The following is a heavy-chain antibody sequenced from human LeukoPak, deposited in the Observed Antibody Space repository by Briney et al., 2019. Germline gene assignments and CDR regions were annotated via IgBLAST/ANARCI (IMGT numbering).Heavy chain of an antibody. CDR2: MNPNSGNT. V-gene: IGHV1-8*01. CDR1: GYTFTSYD. D-gene: IGHD1-1*01. Sequence: ASVRVSCKASGYTFTSYDINWVRQATGQGLEWMGWMNPNSGNTGYAQKFQGRVTMTRNTSISTAYMELSSLRSEDTAVYYCARSRYNWNDVYYYYGMDVWGQGTTVTVSS. J-gene: IGHJ6*02. CDR3: ARSRYNWNDVYYYYGMDV.